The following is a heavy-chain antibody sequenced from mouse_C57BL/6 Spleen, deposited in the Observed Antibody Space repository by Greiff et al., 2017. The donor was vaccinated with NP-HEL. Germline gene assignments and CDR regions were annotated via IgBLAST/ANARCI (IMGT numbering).Heavy chain of an antibody. CDR1: GYTFTDYN. V-gene: IGHV1-22*01. Sequence: EVQLQQSGPELVKPGASVKMSCKASGYTFTDYNMHWVKQSPGKSLEWIGYINPNNGGTSYNQKFKGKATLTANKSSSTAYMELRSLTSEDSAVYYGARGENIYGNYAMDYWGQGTSVTVSS. CDR3: ARGENIYGNYAMDY. CDR2: INPNNGGT. J-gene: IGHJ4*01. D-gene: IGHD2-1*01.